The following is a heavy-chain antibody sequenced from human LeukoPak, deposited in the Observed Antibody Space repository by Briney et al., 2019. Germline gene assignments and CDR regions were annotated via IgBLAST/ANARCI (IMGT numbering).Heavy chain of an antibody. CDR3: ARDDHTVTDAFDI. CDR2: ITKDGSNK. J-gene: IGHJ3*02. Sequence: PGRSLRLSCAASGFTFSSYCMHWVRQAPGKGLEWVAGITKDGSNKYYADSVKGRFTISRDNSKNTLYLQMSSLRGDDTALYYCARDDHTVTDAFDIWGQGKMVTVFS. V-gene: IGHV3-30*03. CDR1: GFTFSSYC. D-gene: IGHD4-17*01.